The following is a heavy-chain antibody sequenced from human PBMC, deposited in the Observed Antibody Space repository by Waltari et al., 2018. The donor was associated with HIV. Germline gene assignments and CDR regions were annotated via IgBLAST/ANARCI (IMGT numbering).Heavy chain of an antibody. CDR1: GFTFTHYA. Sequence: EVQLVESGGGLVQPGGSRRLSCAGFGFTFTHYAMNWVRQAPGKGLEWVSAISGSGGSTYYADSVKGRFTISRDNSKNTLYLQMNSLRAEDTALYYCAKDDSTGSSGYYPFHYWGQGTLITVSS. D-gene: IGHD3-22*01. CDR2: ISGSGGST. J-gene: IGHJ4*02. CDR3: AKDDSTGSSGYYPFHY. V-gene: IGHV3-23*04.